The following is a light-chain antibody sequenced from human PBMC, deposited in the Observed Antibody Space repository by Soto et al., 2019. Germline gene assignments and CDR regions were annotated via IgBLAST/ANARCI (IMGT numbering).Light chain of an antibody. CDR2: AAS. CDR3: QQRYSVPIT. V-gene: IGKV1-12*01. CDR1: QDISSC. J-gene: IGKJ5*01. Sequence: IETSPSATSLSASLGDRVTITCRASQDISSCLAWYQQKPGKAPNLLIYAASRLQSGVPSRFSGSGAGTDFTLTIRSLQPEDFATYYCQQRYSVPITFGQGTRLEIK.